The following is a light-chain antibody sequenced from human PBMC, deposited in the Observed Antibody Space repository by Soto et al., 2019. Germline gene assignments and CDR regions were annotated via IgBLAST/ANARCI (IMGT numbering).Light chain of an antibody. CDR2: DVT. J-gene: IGLJ1*01. Sequence: QSALTQPRSVSGSPGQSVAISCTRTGSDVGGYNYVSWYQQYPDKAPKVIIYDVTKRPAGVPDRFSGSKSGNTASLTISGLQTDDEADYYCCSYAGSYTYVFGTGTKLTVL. V-gene: IGLV2-11*01. CDR1: GSDVGGYNY. CDR3: CSYAGSYTYV.